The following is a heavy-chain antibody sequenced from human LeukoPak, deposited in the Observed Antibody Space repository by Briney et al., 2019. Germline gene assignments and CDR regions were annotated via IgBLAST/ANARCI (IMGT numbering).Heavy chain of an antibody. CDR2: FDPEDGET. D-gene: IGHD1-26*01. J-gene: IGHJ4*02. CDR1: GYTLTVLS. V-gene: IGHV1-24*01. Sequence: ASVKVSCKVSGYTLTVLSMHWVPQAPGKGLEWMGGFDPEDGETIYAQKFQGRVTMTEDTSTDTAYMELSSLRSEDTAVYYCGTAGPYSGSRSPFDYWGQGTLVTVSS. CDR3: GTAGPYSGSRSPFDY.